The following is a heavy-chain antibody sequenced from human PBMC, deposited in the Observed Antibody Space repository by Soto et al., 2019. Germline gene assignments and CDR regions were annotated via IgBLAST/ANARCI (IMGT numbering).Heavy chain of an antibody. CDR3: ARERGGYGLFDS. D-gene: IGHD5-18*01. J-gene: IGHJ4*02. Sequence: LTCTVSGGSISNAAYSWSWIRQPPGKGLEWIGYIYPSGMPFYNPSLRSRVTISIDRSNDQFSLNLKSVTAADTAVYYCARERGGYGLFDSWGQGTLVTVS. CDR1: GGSISNAAYS. V-gene: IGHV4-30-2*01. CDR2: IYPSGMP.